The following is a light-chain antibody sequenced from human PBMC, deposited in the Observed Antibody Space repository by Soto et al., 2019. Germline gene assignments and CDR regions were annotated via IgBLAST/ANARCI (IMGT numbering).Light chain of an antibody. Sequence: EVVMTQSPVPLSFSTRERETLSCRASQSVRSNLAWYQQKPGQAPSLLIYGAFTRATGIPTRFSGTGSGTEFTLTISSLQSEDFALYYCQQYNDWPLTFGQGTKVDIK. CDR1: QSVRSN. CDR2: GAF. J-gene: IGKJ1*01. V-gene: IGKV3-15*01. CDR3: QQYNDWPLT.